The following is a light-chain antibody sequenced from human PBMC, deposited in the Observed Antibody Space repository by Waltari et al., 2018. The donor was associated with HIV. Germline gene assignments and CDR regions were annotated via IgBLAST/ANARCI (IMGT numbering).Light chain of an antibody. Sequence: EIVLTPSPGTLSLSPRERATLSCRASRSVSSNSLIWYQQKPGQAPRLLIYAASTRATGIPDRFSGSGSGTDFALTISRLEPEDFAVYYCQHHDTPPLTFGQGTKVEI. V-gene: IGKV3-20*01. CDR3: QHHDTPPLT. CDR1: RSVSSNS. J-gene: IGKJ1*01. CDR2: AAS.